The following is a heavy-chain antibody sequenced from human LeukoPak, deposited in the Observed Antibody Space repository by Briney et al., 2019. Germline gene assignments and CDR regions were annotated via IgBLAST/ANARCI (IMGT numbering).Heavy chain of an antibody. CDR2: IDEDGTEK. V-gene: IGHV3-7*01. J-gene: IGHJ4*02. CDR3: ARAITAVDSY. CDR1: AFTFSSYW. D-gene: IGHD6-13*01. Sequence: GGSLRLSCAASAFTFSSYWMNWVGRAPGGGLEWVAGIDEDGTEKYYVESVKGRFTISRDNAKKSVCLQMNSLRADDTAVYYCARAITAVDSYWGQGTLVTVSS.